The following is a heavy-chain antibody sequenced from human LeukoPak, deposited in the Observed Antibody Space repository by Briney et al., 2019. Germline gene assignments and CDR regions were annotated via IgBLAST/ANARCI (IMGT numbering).Heavy chain of an antibody. Sequence: GGSLRLSCAASGFTFSSYEMNWVRQAPGKGLEWVSYISSSGSTIYYADSVKGRFTISRDNAKNSLYLQMNSLRAEDTAVYYCARDRWDIVVVAPHYMDVWGKGTTVTVSS. D-gene: IGHD2-15*01. J-gene: IGHJ6*03. CDR1: GFTFSSYE. CDR3: ARDRWDIVVVAPHYMDV. CDR2: ISSSGSTI. V-gene: IGHV3-48*03.